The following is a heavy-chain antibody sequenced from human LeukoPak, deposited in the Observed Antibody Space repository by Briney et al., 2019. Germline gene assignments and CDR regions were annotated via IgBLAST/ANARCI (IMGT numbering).Heavy chain of an antibody. CDR2: IKSKTDGGTT. D-gene: IGHD4-17*01. CDR3: TTEDYGDYVPDY. V-gene: IGHV3-15*01. CDR1: GFTFSKAW. Sequence: VGSLRLSCAASGFTFSKAWMSWVRQAPGKGLEWVGQIKSKTDGGTTDYAAPVKGRFTISRDDSKNSLYLLMNSLKTEDTAVYYCTTEDYGDYVPDYWGQGTLVTVSS. J-gene: IGHJ4*02.